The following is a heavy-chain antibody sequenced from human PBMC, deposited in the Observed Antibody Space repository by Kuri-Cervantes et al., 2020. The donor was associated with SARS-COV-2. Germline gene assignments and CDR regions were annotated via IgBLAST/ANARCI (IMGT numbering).Heavy chain of an antibody. D-gene: IGHD3-22*01. Sequence: GESLKISCAASGFTFSSYDMHWVRQATGKGLEWVSAIGTAGDTYYPGSVKGRFTISRENAKNSLYLQMNSLRAGDTAVYYCARDVQYYYDSSGYYSDWYFDLWGRGTLVTVSS. CDR1: GFTFSSYD. V-gene: IGHV3-13*04. CDR3: ARDVQYYYDSSGYYSDWYFDL. CDR2: IGTAGDT. J-gene: IGHJ2*01.